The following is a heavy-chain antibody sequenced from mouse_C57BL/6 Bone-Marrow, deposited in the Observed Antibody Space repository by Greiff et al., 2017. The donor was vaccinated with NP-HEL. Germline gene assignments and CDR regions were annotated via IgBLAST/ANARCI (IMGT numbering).Heavy chain of an antibody. J-gene: IGHJ2*01. Sequence: EVKVEESGPGLVKPSQSLSLTCSVTGYSITSGYYWNWIRQFPGNKLEWMGYISYDGSNNYNPSFKNRISITRDTSKNQFFLKLNSVTTEDTATYYCARDRGYGSNYWGQGTTLTVSS. D-gene: IGHD1-1*01. CDR2: ISYDGSN. CDR1: GYSITSGYY. V-gene: IGHV3-6*01. CDR3: ARDRGYGSNY.